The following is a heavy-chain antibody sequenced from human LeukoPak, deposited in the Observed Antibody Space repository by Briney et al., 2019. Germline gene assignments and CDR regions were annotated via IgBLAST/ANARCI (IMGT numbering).Heavy chain of an antibody. Sequence: SETLSLTCTVSGGSISSYYWSWIRQPPGKGREWIGYIYYSGSTNYNPSLKSRVTISVDTSKNQFSRKLISVTAADTAVYYCARLLPLYGGYGXYFDSWGQGTLVTVSS. CDR2: IYYSGST. D-gene: IGHD5-12*01. V-gene: IGHV4-59*08. CDR3: ARLLPLYGGYGXYFDS. CDR1: GGSISSYY. J-gene: IGHJ4*02.